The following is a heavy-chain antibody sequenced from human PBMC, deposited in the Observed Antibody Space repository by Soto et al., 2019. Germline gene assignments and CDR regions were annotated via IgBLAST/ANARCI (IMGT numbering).Heavy chain of an antibody. J-gene: IGHJ6*02. CDR2: IYYSGST. CDR3: ARVKESGIFDWFKDHRKKYYYGMDV. CDR1: GGSVSSGSYY. V-gene: IGHV4-61*01. Sequence: SETLSLTCTVSGGSVSSGSYYWSWIRHPPGKGLEWIGYIYYSGSTNYNPSLKSRVTISVDTSKNQFSLKLSSVTAADTAVYYCARVKESGIFDWFKDHRKKYYYGMDVWGQGTTVTVSS. D-gene: IGHD3-9*01.